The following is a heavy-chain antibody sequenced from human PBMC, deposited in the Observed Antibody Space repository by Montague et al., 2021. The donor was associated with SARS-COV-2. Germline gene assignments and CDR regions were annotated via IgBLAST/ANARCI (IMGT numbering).Heavy chain of an antibody. CDR2: IPYTGRT. Sequence: SETLSLTCTVSGCSISSPDYYWCWIRQSPGKVLECIGSIPYTGRTYYNPSLSRGAFFSVATSKNYFSLSLSSVTVADTAVYFCARQLPSYCATNKCYPYYFDGWGQGALVTVSS. CDR1: GCSISSPDYY. CDR3: ARQLPSYCATNKCYPYYFDG. J-gene: IGHJ4*02. D-gene: IGHD2-8*01. V-gene: IGHV4-39*01.